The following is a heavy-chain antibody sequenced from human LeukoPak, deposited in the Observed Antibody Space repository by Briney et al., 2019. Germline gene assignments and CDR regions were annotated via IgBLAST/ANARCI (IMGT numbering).Heavy chain of an antibody. D-gene: IGHD1-26*01. V-gene: IGHV3-48*04. CDR1: GFTFSSYS. CDR3: ARAGSGSYGAPYYFDY. Sequence: GGSLRLSCAASGFTFSSYSMNWVRQAPGKGLEWVSYISSSSSTIYYADSVKGRFTISRDNAKNSLYLQMNSLRAEDTAVYYCARAGSGSYGAPYYFDYWGQGTLVTVSS. J-gene: IGHJ4*02. CDR2: ISSSSSTI.